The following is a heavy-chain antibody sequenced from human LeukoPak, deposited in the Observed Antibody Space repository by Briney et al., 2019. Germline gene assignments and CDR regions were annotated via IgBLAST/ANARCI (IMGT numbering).Heavy chain of an antibody. J-gene: IGHJ6*03. CDR2: IYTSGST. Sequence: PSETLSLTCTVSGDSISSYYWCWIRQPAGKGLEWIGRIYTSGSTNYNPSLKSRVTMSVDTSKNQFSLQLSSVTAADTAVYYCARHPYYDFWSGPPPYYYYYMDVWGKGTTVTVSS. CDR3: ARHPYYDFWSGPPPYYYYYMDV. CDR1: GDSISSYY. D-gene: IGHD3-3*01. V-gene: IGHV4-4*07.